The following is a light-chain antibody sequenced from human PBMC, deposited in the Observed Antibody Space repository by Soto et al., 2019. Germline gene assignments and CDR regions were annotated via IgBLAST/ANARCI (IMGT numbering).Light chain of an antibody. CDR1: SSDVGGYEY. CDR2: AVS. V-gene: IGLV2-14*01. CDR3: SSFTSSSTLPYV. J-gene: IGLJ1*01. Sequence: QSVLTQPASVSGSPGQSITISCTGTSSDVGGYEYVSWYQQHPGKAPKLMIYAVSNRPSGVSTRFSGSKSGNTASLTISGLQAGDEADYYCSSFTSSSTLPYVFGTGTKVTVL.